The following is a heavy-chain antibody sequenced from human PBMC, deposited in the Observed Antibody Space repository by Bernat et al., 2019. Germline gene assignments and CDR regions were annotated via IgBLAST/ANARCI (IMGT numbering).Heavy chain of an antibody. CDR2: IYWDDDK. CDR1: GISLTTSGAG. V-gene: IGHV2-5*02. Sequence: ITLKESGPTLVEPAQTLTLTCTFSGISLTTSGAGVGWIRQPPGKALEWLALIYWDDDKRYSPSLRTRVTITKDTSKNQVVLTMTNMDPVDTATYYCAHRGVTSGWKVDDAFDFWGQGTMVTVSS. CDR3: AHRGVTSGWKVDDAFDF. J-gene: IGHJ3*01. D-gene: IGHD6-19*01.